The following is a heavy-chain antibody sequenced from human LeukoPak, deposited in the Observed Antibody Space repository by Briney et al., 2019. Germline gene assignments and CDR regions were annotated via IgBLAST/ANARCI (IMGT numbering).Heavy chain of an antibody. CDR1: GGSISSYY. V-gene: IGHV4-34*01. CDR3: ARGVPYYDYVWGSYRYIEGYFDY. CDR2: INHSGST. Sequence: PSETLSLTCTVSGGSISSYYWSWIRQPPGKGLEWIGEINHSGSTNYNPSLKSRVTISVDTSKNQFSLKLSSVTAADTAVYYCARGVPYYDYVWGSYRYIEGYFDYWGQGTLVTVSS. D-gene: IGHD3-16*02. J-gene: IGHJ4*02.